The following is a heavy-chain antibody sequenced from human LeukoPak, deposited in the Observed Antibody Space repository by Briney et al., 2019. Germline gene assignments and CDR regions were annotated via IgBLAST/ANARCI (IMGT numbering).Heavy chain of an antibody. CDR2: IGWNSGNM. CDR3: AKDINTYYYDNPEGYFDY. Sequence: GGSLRLSCAASGFSFDDYAMHWVRQAPGKGLEWVSGIGWNSGNMAYADSVKGRFTISRDKAKKSLYLQMNSLRAEDTALYYCAKDINTYYYDNPEGYFDYWGQGTLVTVSS. CDR1: GFSFDDYA. V-gene: IGHV3-9*01. J-gene: IGHJ4*02. D-gene: IGHD3-22*01.